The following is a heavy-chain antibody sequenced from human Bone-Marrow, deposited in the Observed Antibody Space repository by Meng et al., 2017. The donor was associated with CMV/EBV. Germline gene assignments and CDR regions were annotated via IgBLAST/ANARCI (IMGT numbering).Heavy chain of an antibody. V-gene: IGHV3-53*01. Sequence: GESLKISCAASGFTVSSNYMSWVRQAPGKGLEWVSVIYSGGSTYYADSVKGRFTISRDNSKNTLYLQMNSLRAEDTAVYYCARVLEGSWNQYYFDYWGQGTLVTVSS. J-gene: IGHJ4*02. CDR1: GFTVSSNY. CDR2: IYSGGST. CDR3: ARVLEGSWNQYYFDY. D-gene: IGHD6-13*01.